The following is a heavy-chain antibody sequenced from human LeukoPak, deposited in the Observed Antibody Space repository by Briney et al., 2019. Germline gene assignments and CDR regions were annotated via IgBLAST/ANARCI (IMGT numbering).Heavy chain of an antibody. CDR3: TIEKGSGRGWVGY. Sequence: QSGGSLRLSCAASGFALSTYSMNWVRQAPGKGLEWVAYISGSSSPIYYADSVKGRFTISRDSAKNSLYLVMSRVRDEDTAVYYCTIEKGSGRGWVGYWGRGTLVTVSS. CDR2: ISGSSSPI. J-gene: IGHJ4*02. D-gene: IGHD6-19*01. V-gene: IGHV3-48*02. CDR1: GFALSTYS.